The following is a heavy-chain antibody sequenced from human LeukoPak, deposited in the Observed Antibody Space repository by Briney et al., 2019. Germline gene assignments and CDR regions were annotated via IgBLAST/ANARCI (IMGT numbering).Heavy chain of an antibody. V-gene: IGHV4-34*01. J-gene: IGHJ6*03. CDR2: INHSGST. CDR1: GRSFSGYY. Sequence: SETLSLTCAVHGRSFSGYYWSCISHPPAKGLEWGGEINHSGSTNYIPSLKSPVSISVATSTNQFSLRLSSVTAADTAVYYCAKSRRDYYYYCYMDAWGKGTPVTVSS. CDR3: AKSRRDYYYYCYMDA.